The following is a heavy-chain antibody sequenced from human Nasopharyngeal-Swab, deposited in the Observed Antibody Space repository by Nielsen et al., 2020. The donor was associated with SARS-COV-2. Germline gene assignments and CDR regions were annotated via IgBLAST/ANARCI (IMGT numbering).Heavy chain of an antibody. D-gene: IGHD3-3*01. CDR3: ARSLLRFLEWTNFDY. V-gene: IGHV4-34*01. J-gene: IGHJ4*02. CDR2: INHSGST. Sequence: SETLSLTCAVYGGSFRGYYWSWIRQPPGKGLEWIGEINHSGSTNYNPSLKSRVTISVDTSKNQFSLKLSSVTAADTAVYYCARSLLRFLEWTNFDYWGQGTLVTVSS. CDR1: GGSFRGYY.